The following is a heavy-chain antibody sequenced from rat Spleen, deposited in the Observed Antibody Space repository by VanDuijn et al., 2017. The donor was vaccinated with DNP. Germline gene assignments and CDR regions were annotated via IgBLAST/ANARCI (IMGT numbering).Heavy chain of an antibody. V-gene: IGHV5-29*01. CDR2: ISYDGSST. J-gene: IGHJ2*01. CDR1: GFTFSNYG. D-gene: IGHD4-1*01. CDR3: ARRAPGYFDY. Sequence: EVQLVESGGGLVQPGRSLKLSCAASGFTFSNYGMAWVRQAPTKGLEWVATISYDGSSTYYRDPVKGRSTISRDNAKSTLYLQMDSLRSEDTATYYCARRAPGYFDYWGQGVMVTVSS.